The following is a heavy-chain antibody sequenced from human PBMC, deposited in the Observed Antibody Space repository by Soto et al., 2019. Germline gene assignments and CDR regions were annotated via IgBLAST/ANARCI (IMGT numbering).Heavy chain of an antibody. V-gene: IGHV1-18*04. CDR3: ARYDNCNHGAKIFDF. D-gene: IGHD1-20*01. Sequence: GASVKVSCKASGYTFTSYGISWVRQAPGQGLEWMGWISAYNGNTNYAQKLQGRVTMTTDTSTSTAYMELRSLRSDDTAVYYCARYDNCNHGAKIFDFWGQGTLVTVSS. CDR2: ISAYNGNT. J-gene: IGHJ4*02. CDR1: GYTFTSYG.